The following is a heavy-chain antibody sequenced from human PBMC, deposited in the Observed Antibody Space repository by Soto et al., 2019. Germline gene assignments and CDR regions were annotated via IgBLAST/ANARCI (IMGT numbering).Heavy chain of an antibody. Sequence: ASVKVSCKASGGTFSSYAISWVRQALGQGLEWMGGIIPIFGTANYAQKFQGRVTITADESTSTAYMELSSLRSEDTAVYYCARGTSNYYDSSGYRPAIFYYYYGMDVWGQGTTVTVSS. J-gene: IGHJ6*02. CDR3: ARGTSNYYDSSGYRPAIFYYYYGMDV. CDR2: IIPIFGTA. D-gene: IGHD3-22*01. CDR1: GGTFSSYA. V-gene: IGHV1-69*13.